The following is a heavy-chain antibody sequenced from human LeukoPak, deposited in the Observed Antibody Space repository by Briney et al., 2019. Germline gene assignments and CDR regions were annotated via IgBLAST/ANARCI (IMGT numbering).Heavy chain of an antibody. J-gene: IGHJ5*02. CDR3: ARPDSSGWYDNVWFDP. V-gene: IGHV4-39*01. Sequence: SETLSLTCTVSGGSISSSSYYWVWIRQPPGKGLEWIGSIYYSGSTYYNPSLKSRVTISVDTSKNQFSLKLSSVTAADTAVYYCARPDSSGWYDNVWFDPWGQGTLVTVSP. CDR2: IYYSGST. CDR1: GGSISSSSYY. D-gene: IGHD6-19*01.